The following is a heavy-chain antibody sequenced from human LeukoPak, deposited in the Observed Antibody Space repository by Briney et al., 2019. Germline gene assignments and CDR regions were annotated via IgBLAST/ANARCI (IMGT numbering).Heavy chain of an antibody. CDR1: GFTFSSYA. CDR2: ISYDGSNK. CDR3: ARDAPRGYSDYDFIY. J-gene: IGHJ4*02. V-gene: IGHV3-30-3*01. D-gene: IGHD5-12*01. Sequence: GGSLRLSCAASGFTFSSYAMHWVRQAPGKGLEWVAVISYDGSNKYYADSVKGRFTISRDNAKNSLYLQMNSLRAEDTAVYYCARDAPRGYSDYDFIYWGQGTLVTVSS.